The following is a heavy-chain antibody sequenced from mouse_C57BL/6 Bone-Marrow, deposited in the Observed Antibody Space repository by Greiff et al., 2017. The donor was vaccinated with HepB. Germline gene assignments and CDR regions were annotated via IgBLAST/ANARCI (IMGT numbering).Heavy chain of an antibody. J-gene: IGHJ2*01. D-gene: IGHD1-1*02. CDR2: IDPSDSYT. CDR3: ARWWVAYYFDY. V-gene: IGHV1-59*01. Sequence: VQLQQPGAELVRPGTSVKLSCKASGYTFTSYWMHWVKQRPGQGLEWIGVIDPSDSYTNYNQKFKGKATLTVDTSSSTAYMQLSSLTSEDSAVYYCARWWVAYYFDYWGQGTTLTVSS. CDR1: GYTFTSYW.